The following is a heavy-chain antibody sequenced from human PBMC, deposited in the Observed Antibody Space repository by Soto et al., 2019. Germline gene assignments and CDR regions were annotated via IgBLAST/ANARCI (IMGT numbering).Heavy chain of an antibody. CDR1: GFSFTNYD. CDR2: ISSGSSYI. V-gene: IGHV3-21*01. Sequence: EVQLVESGGGLVKPGGSLRLSCSASGFSFTNYDMNWVRQAPGKGLEWVSSISSGSSYIYYADSVKGRFTISRDNAKNSLYLQMNSLRAEDTAVYYCACGYKYGRGAFDIWGQGTMVIVSS. CDR3: ACGYKYGRGAFDI. J-gene: IGHJ3*02. D-gene: IGHD5-18*01.